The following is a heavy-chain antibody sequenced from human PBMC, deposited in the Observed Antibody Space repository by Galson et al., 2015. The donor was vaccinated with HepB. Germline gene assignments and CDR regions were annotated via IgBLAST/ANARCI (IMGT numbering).Heavy chain of an antibody. CDR1: GFTFSSYA. J-gene: IGHJ5*02. V-gene: IGHV3-30*04. CDR3: ARGYSSGWSPIVP. Sequence: SLRLSCAASGFTFSSYAMHWVRQAPGKGLEWVAVISYDGSNKYYADSVKGRFTISRDNSKNTLYLQMNSLRAEDTAVYYCARGYSSGWSPIVPWGQGTLVTVSS. D-gene: IGHD6-19*01. CDR2: ISYDGSNK.